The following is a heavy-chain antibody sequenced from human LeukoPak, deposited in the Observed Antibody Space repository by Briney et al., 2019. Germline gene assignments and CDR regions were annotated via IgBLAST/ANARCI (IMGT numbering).Heavy chain of an antibody. CDR2: INHSGST. V-gene: IGHV4-34*01. J-gene: IGHJ4*02. CDR1: GGSFSGYY. Sequence: SETLSLTCAVYGGSFSGYYWSWIRQPPGKGLEWIGEINHSGSTNYNPSLKSRVTISVNTSKNQFSLKLSSVTAADTAVYYCVGNSPPTAGYCSSTSCLAGEVDYWGQGTLVTVSS. D-gene: IGHD2-2*01. CDR3: VGNSPPTAGYCSSTSCLAGEVDY.